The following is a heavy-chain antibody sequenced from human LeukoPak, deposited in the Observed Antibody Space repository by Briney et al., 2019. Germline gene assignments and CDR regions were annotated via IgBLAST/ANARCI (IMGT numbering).Heavy chain of an antibody. D-gene: IGHD6-13*01. CDR3: ARVLLRRIAAAGTPGFGY. Sequence: GASVKVSCKASGYTFTSYDINWVQQATGQGLEWMGWMNPNSGNTGYAQKFQGRVTMTRNTSISTAYMELSSLRSEDTAVYYCARVLLRRIAAAGTPGFGYWGQGTLVTVSS. CDR2: MNPNSGNT. V-gene: IGHV1-8*01. CDR1: GYTFTSYD. J-gene: IGHJ4*02.